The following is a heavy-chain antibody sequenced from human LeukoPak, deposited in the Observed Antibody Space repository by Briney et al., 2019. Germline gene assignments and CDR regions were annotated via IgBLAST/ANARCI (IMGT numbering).Heavy chain of an antibody. D-gene: IGHD3-10*01. Sequence: ASVKVSCKASGDTFSSYAISWVRQAPGQGLEWMGRIIPILGIANYAQKFQGRVTITADKSTSTANMELSSLRSEDTAVYYCARKYYDSYYFDYWGQGTLVTVSS. CDR3: ARKYYDSYYFDY. CDR2: IIPILGIA. V-gene: IGHV1-69*04. CDR1: GDTFSSYA. J-gene: IGHJ4*02.